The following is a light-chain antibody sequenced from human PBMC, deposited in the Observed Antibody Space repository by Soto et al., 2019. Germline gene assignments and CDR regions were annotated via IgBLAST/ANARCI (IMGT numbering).Light chain of an antibody. CDR2: GAS. V-gene: IGKV3-20*01. CDR1: QSVSNNY. Sequence: ESVLTQSTGTLSFSPGERATLSCRASQSVSNNYLAWYQQKPGQAPRLLIYGASNRATGIPDRFSGSGSGTDFTLTISSLQPEDVAIYYCQKYNSGPLTFGGGTKVDIK. J-gene: IGKJ4*01. CDR3: QKYNSGPLT.